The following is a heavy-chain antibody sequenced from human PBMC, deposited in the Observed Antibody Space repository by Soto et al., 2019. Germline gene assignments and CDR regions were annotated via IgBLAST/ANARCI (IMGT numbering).Heavy chain of an antibody. V-gene: IGHV3-23*01. D-gene: IGHD5-12*01. CDR3: AKGGPTFLNWFGP. CDR2: ISNSGHSA. Sequence: GGSLRLSCAVSGFTFSSYAMNWVRQAPGKGLEWISVISNSGHSAYYADSVKGRFTISRDNSKNTLYLQIKSLRAEDTAAYYCAKGGPTFLNWFGPWGQGTLVTVSS. CDR1: GFTFSSYA. J-gene: IGHJ5*02.